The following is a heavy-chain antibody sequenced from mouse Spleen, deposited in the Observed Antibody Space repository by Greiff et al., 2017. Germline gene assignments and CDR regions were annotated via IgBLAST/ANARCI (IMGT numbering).Heavy chain of an antibody. CDR3: ASRGYYGSSYDWYFDG. D-gene: IGHD1-1*01. V-gene: IGHV1-50*01. J-gene: IGHJ1*01. CDR1: GYTFTSYW. Sequence: QVQLQQPGAELVKPGASVKLSCKASGYTFTSYWMQWVKQRPGQGLEWIGEIDPSDSYTNYNQKFKGKATLTVDTSSSTAYMQLSSLTSEDSAVYYCASRGYYGSSYDWYFDGWGAGTTVTVSS. CDR2: IDPSDSYT.